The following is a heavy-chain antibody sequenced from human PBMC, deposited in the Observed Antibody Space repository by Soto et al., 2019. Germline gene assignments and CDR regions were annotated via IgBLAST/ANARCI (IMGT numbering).Heavy chain of an antibody. D-gene: IGHD6-19*01. J-gene: IGHJ4*02. V-gene: IGHV4-39*07. CDR3: ARVGGSGWNFDS. CDR2: IHHSGKS. CDR1: GGSIGGSSDY. Sequence: TSETLSLTCTVSGGSIGGSSDYWGWIRQPPGKGLEWIGCIHHSGKSNYSPSLRSRVTMSVDTSKNQFSLKLNSMTAADTAIYYCARVGGSGWNFDSWGQGILVTAPQ.